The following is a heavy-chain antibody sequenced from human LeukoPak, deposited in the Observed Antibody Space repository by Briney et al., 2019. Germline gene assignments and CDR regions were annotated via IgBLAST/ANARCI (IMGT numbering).Heavy chain of an antibody. CDR3: AKGQMVYTMVNAFDI. J-gene: IGHJ3*02. Sequence: GVSLRLSCAASGFTFDDYGMSWVRQAPGKGLEWVSLIRWDGGSTYYADSVKGRFTISRDNSKNSLYLQMNSLRTEDTALYYCAKGQMVYTMVNAFDIWGQGTMVTVSS. V-gene: IGHV3-43*01. D-gene: IGHD2-8*01. CDR1: GFTFDDYG. CDR2: IRWDGGST.